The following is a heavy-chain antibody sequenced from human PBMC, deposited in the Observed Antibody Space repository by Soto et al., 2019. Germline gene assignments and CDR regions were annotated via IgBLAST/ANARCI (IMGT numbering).Heavy chain of an antibody. CDR2: IYYSRTK. D-gene: IGHD4-17*01. J-gene: IGHJ3*02. CDR3: AIEKEDDAGDYNAFDI. Sequence: QVQLQESGPGLVKPSQTLSLTCTVSGDSINNGDCYWSWLRQLPGKGLEWIGYIYYSRTKYYNPSLKSRVSMTVDTSKNQFSLNLTSVTAADTAVYYCAIEKEDDAGDYNAFDIWGQGTVVTVSS. V-gene: IGHV4-31*03. CDR1: GDSINNGDCY.